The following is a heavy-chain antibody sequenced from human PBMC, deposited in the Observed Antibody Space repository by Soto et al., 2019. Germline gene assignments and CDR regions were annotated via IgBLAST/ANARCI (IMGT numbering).Heavy chain of an antibody. D-gene: IGHD5-12*01. Sequence: QVQLQESGPGLVKPSETLSLTCTVSGASVSSGNYYWSWIRQPPGKGLGWIGYIYYCGSTRYNPSLKSRVTISVDTSRNQFSLKLSSVTAADAAVYYCAREGKAMATINYYFGMDVWGQGTTVTVSS. V-gene: IGHV4-61*01. CDR3: AREGKAMATINYYFGMDV. CDR2: IYYCGST. CDR1: GASVSSGNYY. J-gene: IGHJ6*02.